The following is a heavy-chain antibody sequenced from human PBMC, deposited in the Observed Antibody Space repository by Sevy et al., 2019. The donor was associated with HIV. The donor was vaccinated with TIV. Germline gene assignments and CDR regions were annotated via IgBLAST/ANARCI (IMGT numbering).Heavy chain of an antibody. J-gene: IGHJ6*02. CDR1: GGSISDHY. Sequence: SETLSLTCTVSGGSISDHYWNWIRQPPGKGLEWIGQIHYFGSANYNPSLKSRVTISLDTSNNRCALKLSSVNAADTAVYYWARDTSGYSSGWYPYYNYYGLDVWGQGTTVTVSS. D-gene: IGHD6-19*01. V-gene: IGHV4-59*11. CDR3: ARDTSGYSSGWYPYYNYYGLDV. CDR2: IHYFGSA.